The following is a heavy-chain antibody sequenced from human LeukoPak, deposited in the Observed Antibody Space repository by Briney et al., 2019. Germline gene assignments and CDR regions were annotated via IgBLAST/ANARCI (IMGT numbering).Heavy chain of an antibody. CDR3: ARVGLECSSTSCYEGDWFDP. D-gene: IGHD2-2*01. V-gene: IGHV6-1*01. J-gene: IGHJ5*02. Sequence: SQTLSLTCAISGDSVSSNSAAWNWIRQSPSRGLEWLGRTYYRSKWYNDYAGSVKSRITINPDTSKNQFSLQLNSVTPEDTAVYYCARVGLECSSTSCYEGDWFDPWGQGTLVTVSS. CDR2: TYYRSKWYN. CDR1: GDSVSSNSAA.